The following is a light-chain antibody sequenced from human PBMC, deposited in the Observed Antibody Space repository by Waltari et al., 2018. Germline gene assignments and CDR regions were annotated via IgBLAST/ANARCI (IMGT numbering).Light chain of an antibody. CDR2: DVT. J-gene: IGLJ2*01. Sequence: QSVLTQPASVSGSPGQSITISCTGPNRNVGGFNYVSWYQQHPGKAPKLIIYDVTQRPSGVSDRFSGSKSGNMASLTISGLQADDEADYHCCSYSGSSTSVVLGGGTKLTVL. V-gene: IGLV2-14*03. CDR3: CSYSGSSTSVV. CDR1: NRNVGGFNY.